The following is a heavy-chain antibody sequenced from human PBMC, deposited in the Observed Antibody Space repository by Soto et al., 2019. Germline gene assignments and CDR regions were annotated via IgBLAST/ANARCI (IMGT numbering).Heavy chain of an antibody. D-gene: IGHD2-2*01. J-gene: IGHJ4*02. Sequence: GGSLRLSCSASGFTFNSYAMSWVRQAPGKGLQWVSGISGSGRSTYYADSVKGRFTISRDSSKNTLYLQMNSLRAEDTALYYCAKDRESDLVFVPAAIDDWGQGALVTVSS. CDR3: AKDRESDLVFVPAAIDD. CDR2: ISGSGRST. CDR1: GFTFNSYA. V-gene: IGHV3-23*01.